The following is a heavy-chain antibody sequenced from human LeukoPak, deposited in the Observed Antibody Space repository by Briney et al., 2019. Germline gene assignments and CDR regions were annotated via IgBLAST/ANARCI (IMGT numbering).Heavy chain of an antibody. D-gene: IGHD2-2*01. CDR3: AKGFVVVPAAIPRRYPGGN. Sequence: GGSLRLSCAASGFTFNSYGIHWFGQAQGKGRGWVASIRYDGTNTYYADSVKGRFTISRDNSKNTLYLQMDSLRAEDTAVYYCAKGFVVVPAAIPRRYPGGNWGQGTLVTVSS. V-gene: IGHV3-30*02. CDR1: GFTFNSYG. CDR2: IRYDGTNT. J-gene: IGHJ4*02.